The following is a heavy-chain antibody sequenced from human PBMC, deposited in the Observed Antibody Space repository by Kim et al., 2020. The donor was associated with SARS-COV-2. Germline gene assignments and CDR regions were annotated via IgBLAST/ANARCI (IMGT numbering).Heavy chain of an antibody. Sequence: GESLKISCKGSGYRFTSYWIGWVRQMPGKGLEWMGIIFPGDSDTRYSPSFQGQVTISADKSISTAYLQWSSLKASDTAMYYCARHNRDIVVPNLYGMDVWGQGTTVTVSS. CDR1: GYRFTSYW. V-gene: IGHV5-51*01. J-gene: IGHJ6*02. CDR3: ARHNRDIVVPNLYGMDV. D-gene: IGHD2-2*01. CDR2: IFPGDSDT.